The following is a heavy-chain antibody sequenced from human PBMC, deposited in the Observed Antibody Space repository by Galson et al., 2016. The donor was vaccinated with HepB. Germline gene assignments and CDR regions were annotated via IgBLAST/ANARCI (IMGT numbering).Heavy chain of an antibody. V-gene: IGHV1-46*01. CDR1: GYNFITYY. J-gene: IGHJ5*02. CDR3: ARALKGAGMIT. D-gene: IGHD3-16*01. CDR2: INPGGGFT. Sequence: SVKVSCKASGYNFITYYIHWVRQAPGQGPEWMGIINPGGGFTTYAQEFQDRVTMTRDTSTSTVYMDLSSLRSEDTAIYYCARALKGAGMITWGQGTLAAVSS.